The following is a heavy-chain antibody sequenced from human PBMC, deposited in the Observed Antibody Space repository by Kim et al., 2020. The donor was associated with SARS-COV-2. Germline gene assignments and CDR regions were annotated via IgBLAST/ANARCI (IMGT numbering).Heavy chain of an antibody. J-gene: IGHJ4*02. Sequence: GGSLRLSCAASGFTFSSYSMNWVRQAPGKGLEWVSYISSSSSTIYYADSVKGRFTISRDNAKNSLYLQMNSLRDEDTAVYYCARDKLSSGYPPGDFDYWGQGTLVTVSS. CDR2: ISSSSSTI. CDR1: GFTFSSYS. CDR3: ARDKLSSGYPPGDFDY. V-gene: IGHV3-48*02. D-gene: IGHD3-22*01.